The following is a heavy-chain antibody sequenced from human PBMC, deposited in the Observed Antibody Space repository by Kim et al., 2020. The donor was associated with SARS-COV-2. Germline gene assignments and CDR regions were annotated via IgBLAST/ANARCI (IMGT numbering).Heavy chain of an antibody. CDR3: ARGAYGDVSFDY. J-gene: IGHJ4*02. V-gene: IGHV1-18*01. Sequence: TKYGQKVQGRVIMTTDTSTNTASMELWSLRYDDTAMYYCARGAYGDVSFDYWGQGTLVTVAS. CDR2: T. D-gene: IGHD4-17*01.